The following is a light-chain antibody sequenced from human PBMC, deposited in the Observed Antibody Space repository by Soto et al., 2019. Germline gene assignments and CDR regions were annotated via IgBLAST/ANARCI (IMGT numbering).Light chain of an antibody. CDR3: QQANSFPLH. CDR2: AAS. J-gene: IGKJ2*01. CDR1: LDISIW. V-gene: IGKV1-12*01. Sequence: DIQMTQSPSSVSASVGDRVTITCRAGLDISIWLAWYQQKPGKAPKLLIYAASSLQSGVPSRFIGSGSETDFTLTISSLQPEDFATYYCQQANSFPLHFGQGTKLEIK.